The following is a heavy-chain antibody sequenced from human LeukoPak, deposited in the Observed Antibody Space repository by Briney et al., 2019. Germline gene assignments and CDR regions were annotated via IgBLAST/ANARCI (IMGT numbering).Heavy chain of an antibody. CDR3: ARGSGETGGYYYVY. J-gene: IGHJ4*02. D-gene: IGHD3-22*01. CDR2: IIPMFGTA. V-gene: IGHV1-69*13. Sequence: SVKVSCKDSGGSFSRYAISWVRQAPGQGLEWMGGIIPMFGTANYAQKFQGRVTITADESTRTAYMELRTLRSEDTAIYYCARGSGETGGYYYVYWGRGTPVTVSS. CDR1: GGSFSRYA.